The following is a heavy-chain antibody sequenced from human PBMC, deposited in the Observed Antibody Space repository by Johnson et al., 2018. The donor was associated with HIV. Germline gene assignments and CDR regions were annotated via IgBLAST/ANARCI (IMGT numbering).Heavy chain of an antibody. CDR1: GFTFRSYG. D-gene: IGHD1-14*01. V-gene: IGHV3-7*01. CDR3: ASVAIPRTQKGAFDL. Sequence: VQLVESGGGVVQPGGSLRLSCAASGFTFRSYGMHWVRQAPGKGLEWVANINQGGSGAYYVNSVKGRFTISRDNAQSALYLQMSSLTADDTAVYHGASVAIPRTQKGAFDLWGQGTLVTVSS. CDR2: INQGGSGA. J-gene: IGHJ3*01.